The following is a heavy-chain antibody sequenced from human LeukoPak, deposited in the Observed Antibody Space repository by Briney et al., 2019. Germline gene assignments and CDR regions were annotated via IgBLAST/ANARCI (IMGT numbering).Heavy chain of an antibody. D-gene: IGHD1-26*01. Sequence: GESLKISCKGSGYSFTTYWIGWVRQMPGKGLEYMGIINPGDSDTRYSPSFQGQVTISVDKSISTAYLQWSSLKASDTALYYCASPRVGATAFDIWGQGTMVTVSS. V-gene: IGHV5-51*01. CDR3: ASPRVGATAFDI. J-gene: IGHJ3*02. CDR1: GYSFTTYW. CDR2: INPGDSDT.